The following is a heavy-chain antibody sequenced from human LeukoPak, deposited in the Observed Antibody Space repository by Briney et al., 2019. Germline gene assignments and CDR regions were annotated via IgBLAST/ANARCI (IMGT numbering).Heavy chain of an antibody. CDR1: GFTFNNAW. D-gene: IGHD3/OR15-3a*01. J-gene: IGHJ4*02. CDR3: TAGTGRSDFDY. Sequence: GGSPRLSCAASGFTFNNAWMSWVRQAPGKGLEWVGRIKRKGDDGTIDYAAPVKGRFTISRDDSKNTLYLQMNSLKSEDTAVYYCTAGTGRSDFDYWGQGTLVTVSS. V-gene: IGHV3-15*01. CDR2: IKRKGDDGTI.